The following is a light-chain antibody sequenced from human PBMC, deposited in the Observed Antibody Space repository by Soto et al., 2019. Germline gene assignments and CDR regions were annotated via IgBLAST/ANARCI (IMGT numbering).Light chain of an antibody. CDR2: KAS. V-gene: IGKV1-5*03. J-gene: IGKJ1*01. CDR1: QSISTW. CDR3: QQYKTYWT. Sequence: DIQMTQSPSTLSASVGDRITITCRASQSISTWLAWYQQKPGKAPKLLIYKASTLESGVPSRFSGSGSGTEFILTISSLQPDDFATYHCQQYKTYWTFGQGTKVEIK.